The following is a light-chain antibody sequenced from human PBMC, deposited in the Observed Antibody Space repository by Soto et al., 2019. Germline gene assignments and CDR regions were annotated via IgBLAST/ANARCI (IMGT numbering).Light chain of an antibody. CDR3: QESRSALWGT. CDR2: GAS. Sequence: DIQMTQSPSSLSASLGDRVTITCRTSQNIYNSLNWYQQKAGRAPAVLIYGASNLQGGVPLRFSGSGSGTDFTLTIRGLQPEDSATYYCQESRSALWGTCGQGTKVEVK. V-gene: IGKV1-39*01. CDR1: QNIYNS. J-gene: IGKJ1*01.